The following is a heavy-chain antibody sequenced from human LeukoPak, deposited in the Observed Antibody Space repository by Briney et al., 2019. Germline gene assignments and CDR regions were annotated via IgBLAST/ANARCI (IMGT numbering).Heavy chain of an antibody. D-gene: IGHD2-15*01. CDR1: GFTFSSYA. Sequence: PGGSLRLSCAASGFTFSSYAMSWVRQAPGKGLEWVSVIYSGGSTYYADSVKGRFTISRDNSKNTPYLQMNSLRAEDTAVYYCARDRVRGYCSGGSCYPDAFDIWGQGTMVTVSS. CDR2: IYSGGST. CDR3: ARDRVRGYCSGGSCYPDAFDI. V-gene: IGHV3-66*01. J-gene: IGHJ3*02.